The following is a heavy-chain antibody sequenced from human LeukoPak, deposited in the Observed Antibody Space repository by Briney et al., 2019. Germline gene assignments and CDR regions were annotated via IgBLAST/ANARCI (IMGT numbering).Heavy chain of an antibody. J-gene: IGHJ5*02. CDR2: IYYSGST. V-gene: IGHV4-59*01. CDR3: ARDRGIAAAGVWFDP. Sequence: SETLSLTCTVSGGSISSYYWSWIRQPPGKGLEWIGYIYYSGSTNYNPSLKSRVTISVDTSKNQFSLKLSSVTAADTAVYYCARDRGIAAAGVWFDPWGQGTLVIVSS. D-gene: IGHD6-13*01. CDR1: GGSISSYY.